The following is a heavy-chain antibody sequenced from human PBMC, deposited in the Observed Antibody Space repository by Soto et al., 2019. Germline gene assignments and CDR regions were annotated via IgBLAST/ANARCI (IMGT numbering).Heavy chain of an antibody. CDR3: ARTPSWIKNCFDP. J-gene: IGHJ5*02. Sequence: ASVKVSCKASEYTFIGYYMHWVRQAPGQGLEWMGWINPNTSGTNYAQKFQDRVTMARDTSISTAYMELSRLTSDDTAVYYCARTPSWIKNCFDPWGEGTLFTVP. CDR1: EYTFIGYY. D-gene: IGHD2-2*03. V-gene: IGHV1-2*02. CDR2: INPNTSGT.